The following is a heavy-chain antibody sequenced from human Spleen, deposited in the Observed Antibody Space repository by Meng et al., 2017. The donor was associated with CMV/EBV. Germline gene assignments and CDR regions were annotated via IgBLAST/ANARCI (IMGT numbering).Heavy chain of an antibody. Sequence: GGSLRLSCAASGFTFSSYAMSWVRQAPGKGLQWVSYISASAITTYYVDSVQGRFTISRDNAKNSLYLEMNSLRAEDTASYYCARGWSLYAFDIWGQGTMVTVSS. J-gene: IGHJ3*02. V-gene: IGHV3-48*03. CDR2: ISASAITT. D-gene: IGHD6-13*01. CDR3: ARGWSLYAFDI. CDR1: GFTFSSYA.